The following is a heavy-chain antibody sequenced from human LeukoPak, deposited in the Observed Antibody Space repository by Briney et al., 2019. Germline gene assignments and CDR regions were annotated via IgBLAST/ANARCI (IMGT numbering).Heavy chain of an antibody. D-gene: IGHD6-19*01. CDR2: IYPGDSDT. CDR3: ARHVIAVAGKNYYYYMDV. J-gene: IGHJ6*03. CDR1: GYSFTSYW. V-gene: IGHV5-51*01. Sequence: GESLKISCKGSGYSFTSYWIGWVRQMPGIGLEWMGIIYPGDSDTRYSPSFQGQVTIPADKSISTAYLQWSSLKASDTAMYYCARHVIAVAGKNYYYYMDVWGKGTTVTVSS.